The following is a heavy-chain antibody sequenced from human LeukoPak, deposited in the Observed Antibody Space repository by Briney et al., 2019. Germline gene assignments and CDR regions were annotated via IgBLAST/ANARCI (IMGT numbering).Heavy chain of an antibody. CDR1: GFIFSDYI. J-gene: IGHJ3*02. D-gene: IGHD3-16*01. Sequence: PGGSLRLSCAASGFIFSDYILDWVRQAPGKGLEWVGRIRRGSNGYTTEYAASVKGRFIISRDDSKSSLYLTMNSLKTEDTAVYHCARDGGDAIYSAFDIWGQGTMVTASS. CDR2: IRRGSNGYTT. V-gene: IGHV3-72*01. CDR3: ARDGGDAIYSAFDI.